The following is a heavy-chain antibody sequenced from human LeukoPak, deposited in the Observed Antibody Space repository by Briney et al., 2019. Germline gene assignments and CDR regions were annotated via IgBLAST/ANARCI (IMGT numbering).Heavy chain of an antibody. Sequence: GGSLRLSCAASGFPFSSHGVSWVRQAPGKGLEWVSGIIGGGGSTYYADSVKGRFTISGDNSRNTLFLQMNSLRAEGTAVYYCAHGAMYQLDYWGQGTLVTVSS. CDR1: GFPFSSHG. V-gene: IGHV3-23*01. CDR2: IIGGGGST. CDR3: AHGAMYQLDY. D-gene: IGHD2-2*01. J-gene: IGHJ4*02.